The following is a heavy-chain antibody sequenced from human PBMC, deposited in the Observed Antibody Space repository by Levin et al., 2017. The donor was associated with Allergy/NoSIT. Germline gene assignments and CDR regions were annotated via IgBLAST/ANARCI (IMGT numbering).Heavy chain of an antibody. CDR1: GYSFTSYW. CDR2: IYPGDSDT. CDR3: ARPPISTGGAITTGTQDDAFDS. V-gene: IGHV5-51*01. D-gene: IGHD1-1*01. J-gene: IGHJ3*02. Sequence: GESLKISCKGSGYSFTSYWIGWVRQMPGKGLEWMGIIYPGDSDTRYSPSFQGQVTISADKSISTAYLQWSSLKASDTAMYYCARPPISTGGAITTGTQDDAFDSWGQGTMVTVSS.